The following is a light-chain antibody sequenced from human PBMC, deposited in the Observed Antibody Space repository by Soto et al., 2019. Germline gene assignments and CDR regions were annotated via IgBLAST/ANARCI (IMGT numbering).Light chain of an antibody. J-gene: IGKJ5*01. CDR1: QSITNNF. V-gene: IGKV3-20*01. CDR2: GAS. Sequence: EVVLTQSPGTLSLSPGDRATLSCRASQSITNNFLAWYQHKPGQAPRLLIYGASSRATGIPDRFSGSGSGTDFTLTISRLEPEDFAVYHCQQYGSSAITFGQGTRLDIK. CDR3: QQYGSSAIT.